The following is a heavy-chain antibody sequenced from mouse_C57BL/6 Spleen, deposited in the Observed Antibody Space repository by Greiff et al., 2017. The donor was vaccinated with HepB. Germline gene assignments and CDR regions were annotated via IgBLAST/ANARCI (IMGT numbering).Heavy chain of an antibody. V-gene: IGHV1-19*01. CDR2: INPYNGGT. Sequence: EVQLQQSGPVLVKPGASVKMSCKASGYTFTDYYMNWVKQSHGKSLEWIGVINPYNGGTSYNQKFKGKATLTVDKSSSTAYMELNSLTSEDSAVYNCARRHYGSSYLYFDYWGQGTTLTVSS. CDR3: ARRHYGSSYLYFDY. CDR1: GYTFTDYY. J-gene: IGHJ2*01. D-gene: IGHD1-1*01.